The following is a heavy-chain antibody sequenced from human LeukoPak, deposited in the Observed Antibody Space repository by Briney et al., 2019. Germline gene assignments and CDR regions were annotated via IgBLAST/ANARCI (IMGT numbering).Heavy chain of an antibody. D-gene: IGHD3-10*01. Sequence: SGPTLVKPTQTLTLTCTFSEFSLITSGVGVDWFRQPPGKALEWLALIYWDDDKRYSPSLMSRLTITKDTSKNQVVLTMTNMDPVDTATYYCAHRGSHDWFDPWGQGTLVTVSS. V-gene: IGHV2-5*02. CDR1: EFSLITSGVG. J-gene: IGHJ5*02. CDR3: AHRGSHDWFDP. CDR2: IYWDDDK.